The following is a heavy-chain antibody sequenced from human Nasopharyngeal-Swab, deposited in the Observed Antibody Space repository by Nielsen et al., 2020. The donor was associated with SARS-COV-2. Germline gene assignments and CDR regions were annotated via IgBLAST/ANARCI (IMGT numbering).Heavy chain of an antibody. J-gene: IGHJ4*02. D-gene: IGHD6-6*01. CDR3: ARGGAARPGFDY. V-gene: IGHV4-31*02. CDR2: IYYSGST. Sequence: WIRQPPGKGLEWIGYIYYSGSTYYNPSLKSRVTISVDTSKNQFSLKLSSVTAADTAVYYCARGGAARPGFDYWGQGTLVPSPQ.